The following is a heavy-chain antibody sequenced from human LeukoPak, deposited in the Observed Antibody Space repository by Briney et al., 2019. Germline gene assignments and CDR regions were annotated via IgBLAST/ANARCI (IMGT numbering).Heavy chain of an antibody. D-gene: IGHD6-6*01. CDR2: ISTDGSST. Sequence: GGSLRLSRAASGFTFSSYWMHWVRQAPGKGLVWVSRISTDGSSTNSADSVKGRFTISRDNAKNTLYLEMNSLRAEDTAVYYCVREYSSSSGRAFDIWGQGTMVTVSP. J-gene: IGHJ3*02. V-gene: IGHV3-74*01. CDR1: GFTFSSYW. CDR3: VREYSSSSGRAFDI.